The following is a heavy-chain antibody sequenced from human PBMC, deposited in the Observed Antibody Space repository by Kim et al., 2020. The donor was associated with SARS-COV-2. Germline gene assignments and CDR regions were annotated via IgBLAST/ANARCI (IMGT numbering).Heavy chain of an antibody. V-gene: IGHV4-39*01. J-gene: IGHJ4*02. CDR2: VYHRGTT. D-gene: IGHD6-19*01. CDR3: ARVIAVAGIPDY. CDR1: GDSINSGLYY. Sequence: SETLSLTCTVSGDSINSGLYYWAWIRQPPGKGLDWIGFVYHRGTTYYNPSLKSRATISIDTSKNQFSLNLSSVTAADTAVYYCARVIAVAGIPDYWGQGTLVTVSS.